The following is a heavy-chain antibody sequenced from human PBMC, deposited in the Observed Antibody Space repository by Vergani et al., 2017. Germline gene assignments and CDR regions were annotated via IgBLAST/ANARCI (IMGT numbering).Heavy chain of an antibody. V-gene: IGHV1-24*01. Sequence: QVQLVESGGGVVQPGRSLRLSCAASGFTFSSYGMHWVRQAPGKGLEWMGGFDPEDGETIYAQKFQGRVTMTEDTSTDTAYMELSSLRSEDTAVYYCATPLGGPQGYYYYGMDVWGQGTTVTVSS. CDR2: FDPEDGET. CDR1: GFTFSSYG. D-gene: IGHD3-16*01. CDR3: ATPLGGPQGYYYYGMDV. J-gene: IGHJ6*02.